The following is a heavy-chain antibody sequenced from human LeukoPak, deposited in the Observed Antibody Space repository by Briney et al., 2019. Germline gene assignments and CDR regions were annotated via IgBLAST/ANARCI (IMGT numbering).Heavy chain of an antibody. D-gene: IGHD3-22*01. CDR3: ATSENYYDSSGYSANWFDP. CDR1: GYTLTELS. Sequence: GASVKVSCKVSGYTLTELSMHWVRQAPGKGLEWMGGFDPEDGETIYAQKFQGRVTMTEDTSTDTAYMELSSLRSEDTAVYYCATSENYYDSSGYSANWFDPWGQGTLVTVSS. CDR2: FDPEDGET. V-gene: IGHV1-24*01. J-gene: IGHJ5*02.